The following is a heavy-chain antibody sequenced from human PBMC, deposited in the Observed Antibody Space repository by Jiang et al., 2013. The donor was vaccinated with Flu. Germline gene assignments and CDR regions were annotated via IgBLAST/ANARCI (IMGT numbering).Heavy chain of an antibody. V-gene: IGHV7-4-1*02. Sequence: SGSELKKPGASVKVSCKASGYSFTSYAMNWVRQAPGQGLEWMGWINTNTGNPTYAQGFTGRFVFSLDTSVSTAYLQISSPKAEDTAVYYCARIVATNLFYYYYGLDVWGQGTTVTVSS. CDR1: GYSFTSYA. CDR3: ARIVATNLFYYYYGLDV. D-gene: IGHD5-12*01. CDR2: INTNTGNP. J-gene: IGHJ6*02.